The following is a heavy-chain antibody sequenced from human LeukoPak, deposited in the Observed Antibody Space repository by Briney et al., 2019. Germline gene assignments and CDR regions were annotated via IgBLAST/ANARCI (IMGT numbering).Heavy chain of an antibody. Sequence: SQTLSLTCTVSGGSISSYYWSWIRQPPGKGLEWIGYIYTRGSTNYNPSLKSRVTISVDTSKNQFSLKLSSVTAADTAVYYCARRRVVPAAIMYYYYYMGVWGKGTTVTVSS. V-gene: IGHV4-4*09. CDR1: GGSISSYY. CDR2: IYTRGST. D-gene: IGHD2-2*01. J-gene: IGHJ6*03. CDR3: ARRRVVPAAIMYYYYYMGV.